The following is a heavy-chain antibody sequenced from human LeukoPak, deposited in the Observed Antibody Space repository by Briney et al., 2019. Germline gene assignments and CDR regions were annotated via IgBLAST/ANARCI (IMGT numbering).Heavy chain of an antibody. V-gene: IGHV3-30*18. CDR3: AKEVSAYGGFDY. CDR1: GFTFSTYG. D-gene: IGHD4-17*01. Sequence: PGGSLRLSCAASGFTFSTYGMRWVRQAPGKGLEWVAVISPDGNSKFYADSVKGRFTISRDNSKNTLYLQMNSLRTEDTAVYYCAKEVSAYGGFDYWGLGTLVTVSS. CDR2: ISPDGNSK. J-gene: IGHJ4*02.